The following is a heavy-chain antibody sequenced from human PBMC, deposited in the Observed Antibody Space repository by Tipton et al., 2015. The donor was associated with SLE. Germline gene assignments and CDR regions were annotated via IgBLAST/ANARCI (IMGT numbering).Heavy chain of an antibody. J-gene: IGHJ4*02. CDR3: ARALTGGPFDY. Sequence: LRLSCAASGFTFSNAWMSWVRQAPGKGLEWIGEINHSGSTNYNPSLKSRVTISVDTSKNQFSLKLSSVTAADTAVYYCARALTGGPFDYWGQGTLVTVSS. CDR1: GFTFSNAW. D-gene: IGHD7-27*01. CDR2: INHSGST. V-gene: IGHV4-34*01.